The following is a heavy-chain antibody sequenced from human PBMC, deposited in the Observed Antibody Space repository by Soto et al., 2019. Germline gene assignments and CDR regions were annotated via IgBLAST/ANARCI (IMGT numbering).Heavy chain of an antibody. Sequence: GGSLRLSCAASGFTFSSYWMSWVRQAPGKGLEWVANIKQDGSEKYYVDSVKGRFTISRDNAKNSLYLQMNSLRAEDTAVYYCARDQLASGGGSDYYYYYYMDVWGKGTTVTVSS. J-gene: IGHJ6*03. V-gene: IGHV3-7*01. CDR1: GFTFSSYW. D-gene: IGHD5-12*01. CDR3: ARDQLASGGGSDYYYYYYMDV. CDR2: IKQDGSEK.